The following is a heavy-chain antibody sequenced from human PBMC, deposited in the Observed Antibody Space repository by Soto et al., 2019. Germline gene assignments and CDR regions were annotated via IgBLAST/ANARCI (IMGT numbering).Heavy chain of an antibody. CDR3: ARAIGWFGELLGGYYFDY. CDR1: GGSISSGGYS. V-gene: IGHV4-30-2*01. D-gene: IGHD3-10*01. CDR2: IYHSGST. Sequence: QLQLQESGSGLVKPSQTLSLTCAVSGGSISSGGYSWSSIRQPPGKGLEWIGYIYHSGSTYYNPSLKSRVTISVDRSKNQFSLKLSSVTAADTAVYYCARAIGWFGELLGGYYFDYWGQGTLVTVSS. J-gene: IGHJ4*02.